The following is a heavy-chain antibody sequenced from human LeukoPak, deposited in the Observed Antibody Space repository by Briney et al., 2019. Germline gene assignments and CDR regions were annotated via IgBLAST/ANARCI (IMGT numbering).Heavy chain of an antibody. Sequence: GGSLRLSCAVSGFTFDDYAMHWVRQVPGKGLEWVSGINWNSDSIGYADSVKGRFTISRDNSKNTLYLQMNSLRAEDTAVYYCARGGGYSYGYADAFDIWGQGTMVTVSS. CDR2: INWNSDSI. CDR1: GFTFDDYA. D-gene: IGHD5-18*01. J-gene: IGHJ3*02. V-gene: IGHV3-9*01. CDR3: ARGGGYSYGYADAFDI.